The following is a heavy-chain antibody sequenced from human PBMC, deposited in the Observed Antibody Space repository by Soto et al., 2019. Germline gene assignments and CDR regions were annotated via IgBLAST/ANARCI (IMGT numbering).Heavy chain of an antibody. V-gene: IGHV4-59*01. CDR3: ARPPIAEGGTTHYDY. D-gene: IGHD1-1*01. CDR2: IYYRGNT. Sequence: SETLSLTCTVSGGSMTGYYWDWIRQTPGKGLEWIGYIYYRGNTNYNPSLESRVTISVDTSKSQFSLKLSSLTAADAAVYYCARPPIAEGGTTHYDYWGQGTLVSVSS. CDR1: GGSMTGYY. J-gene: IGHJ4*02.